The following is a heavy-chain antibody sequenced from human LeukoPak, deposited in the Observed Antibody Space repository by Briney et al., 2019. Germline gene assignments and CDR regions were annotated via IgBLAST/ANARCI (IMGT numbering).Heavy chain of an antibody. CDR3: ARRYCSSASCLFDY. Sequence: PGGSLRLSCAASGFTFSYYWMTWVRQAPGKGLEWVSCVSSSGTTMYHADSVKGRFTISRDNAKNSLYLQMNSLRAEDAAVYYCARRYCSSASCLFDYWGQGTLVTVSS. CDR2: VSSSGTTM. J-gene: IGHJ4*02. D-gene: IGHD2-2*01. V-gene: IGHV3-48*04. CDR1: GFTFSYYW.